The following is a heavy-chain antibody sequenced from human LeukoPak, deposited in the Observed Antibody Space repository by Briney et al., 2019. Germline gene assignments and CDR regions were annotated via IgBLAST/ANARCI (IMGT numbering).Heavy chain of an antibody. J-gene: IGHJ3*02. V-gene: IGHV3-30*02. CDR3: AKDSVATIFGDAFDI. CDR1: GFTFSSYG. CDR2: IRYDGSNK. Sequence: PGGSLRLSCAASGFTFSSYGMHWVRQAPGKGLEWVAFIRYDGSNKYYADSVKGRFTISRDNSKNTLYLQMNSLRAEDTAVSYCAKDSVATIFGDAFDIWGQGTMVTVSS. D-gene: IGHD5-24*01.